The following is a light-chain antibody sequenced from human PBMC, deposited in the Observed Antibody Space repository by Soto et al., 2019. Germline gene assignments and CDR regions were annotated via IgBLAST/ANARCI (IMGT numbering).Light chain of an antibody. Sequence: EIVMTQSPDTLSLSPGERATLSFRASQTVSSNYLAWCQQRPGQAPRLLIYGASTRAAGIPDRFSGSGSGTDFTLTITGLEPEDSAVYFCQQYTGPPTTFGQGTRLEIK. CDR3: QQYTGPPTT. J-gene: IGKJ5*01. CDR1: QTVSSNY. CDR2: GAS. V-gene: IGKV3-20*01.